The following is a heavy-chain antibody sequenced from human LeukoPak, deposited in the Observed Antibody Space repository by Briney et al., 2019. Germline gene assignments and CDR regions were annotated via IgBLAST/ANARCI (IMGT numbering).Heavy chain of an antibody. J-gene: IGHJ4*02. D-gene: IGHD5-12*01. Sequence: SETLSLTCTVSGGSISSYYWSWIRQPAGKGLEWIGRIYTSGSTNYNPSLKSRVTISVDTSKNQFSLKLSSVTAADTAVYYCARVSGYDWASFYDYWGQGTLVTVSS. V-gene: IGHV4-4*07. CDR2: IYTSGST. CDR3: ARVSGYDWASFYDY. CDR1: GGSISSYY.